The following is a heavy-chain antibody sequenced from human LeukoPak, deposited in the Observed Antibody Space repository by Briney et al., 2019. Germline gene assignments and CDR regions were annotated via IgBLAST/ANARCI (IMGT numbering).Heavy chain of an antibody. CDR1: GGSISGYY. CDR2: IYYSGSA. V-gene: IGHV4-59*01. Sequence: SETLSLTCTVSGGSISGYYWTWIRQPPGKGLEWIGYIYYSGSAYYNPSLKSRVAMSVDTSKNQFSLKLSSVSTAETAVYYCARAGGYSGYASNWGQGTLVTVSS. D-gene: IGHD5-12*01. CDR3: ARAGGYSGYASN. J-gene: IGHJ4*02.